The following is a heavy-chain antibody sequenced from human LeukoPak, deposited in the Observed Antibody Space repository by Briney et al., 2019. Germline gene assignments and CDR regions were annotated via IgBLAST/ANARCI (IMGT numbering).Heavy chain of an antibody. V-gene: IGHV4-59*08. CDR1: GGSISSYY. Sequence: SETLSLTCTVSGGSISSYYWSWIRQPPGKGLEWIGDIYNSGTTNYNPSLKSRVTISVATPKNQFSLRLTSVTAADTAVYYCARQWGLLDCGMDVWGQGTTVTVSS. D-gene: IGHD1-26*01. CDR3: ARQWGLLDCGMDV. J-gene: IGHJ6*02. CDR2: IYNSGTT.